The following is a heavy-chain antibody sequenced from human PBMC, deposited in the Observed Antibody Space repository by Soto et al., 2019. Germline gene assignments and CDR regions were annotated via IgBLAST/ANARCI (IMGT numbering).Heavy chain of an antibody. CDR3: ARGGGGTVAGGGYYFDY. V-gene: IGHV3-30-3*01. Sequence: GGSLRLSCAVSGFTFSTFVMHWVRQAPGKGLEWVALISSDGNNKYYADSVKGRFIISRDNSKKKLFLQLNSLRREDSSVYYCARGGGGTVAGGGYYFDYWGQGTLVTVSS. J-gene: IGHJ4*02. CDR1: GFTFSTFV. D-gene: IGHD6-19*01. CDR2: ISSDGNNK.